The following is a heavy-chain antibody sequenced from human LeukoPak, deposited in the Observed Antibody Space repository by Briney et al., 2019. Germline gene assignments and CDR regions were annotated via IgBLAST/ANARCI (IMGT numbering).Heavy chain of an antibody. D-gene: IGHD2-2*01. CDR2: IYWNDDK. J-gene: IGHJ4*02. Sequence: SGPTLVNPTQTLTLTCTFSGFSLSTSGVGLGWLRQPPGKSLEWLVLIYWNDDKRYSPSLNSRLTITKDTSKNQVVLSMTNMGPLDTATYYCAHMYCSSITCPHYFDYWGQGTLVTVSS. CDR3: AHMYCSSITCPHYFDY. CDR1: GFSLSTSGVG. V-gene: IGHV2-5*01.